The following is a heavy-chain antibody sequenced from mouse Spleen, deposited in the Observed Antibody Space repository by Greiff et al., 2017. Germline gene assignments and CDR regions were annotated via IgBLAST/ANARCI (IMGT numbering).Heavy chain of an antibody. D-gene: IGHD4-1*01. J-gene: IGHJ2*01. Sequence: QVQLQQPGAELVRPGSSVKLSCKASGYTFTSYWMHWVKQRPIQGLEWIGNIDPSDSETHYNQKFKDKATLTVDKSSSTAYMQLSSLTSEDSAVYYCATKITFNWNFDYWGQGTTLTVSS. CDR3: ATKITFNWNFDY. V-gene: IGHV1-52*01. CDR1: GYTFTSYW. CDR2: IDPSDSET.